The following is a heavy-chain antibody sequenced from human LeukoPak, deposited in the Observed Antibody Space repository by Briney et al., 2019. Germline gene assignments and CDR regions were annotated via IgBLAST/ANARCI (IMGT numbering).Heavy chain of an antibody. CDR3: AREKWELLLPRFDY. V-gene: IGHV4-61*02. J-gene: IGHJ4*02. CDR2: IYTSGST. Sequence: PSETLSLTCTVSGGSISSGSYYWSWIRQPAGKGLEWIGRIYTSGSTNYNPSLKSRVTISVDTSKNQFSLKLSSVTAADTAVYYCAREKWELLLPRFDYWGQGTLVTVSS. CDR1: GGSISSGSYY. D-gene: IGHD1-26*01.